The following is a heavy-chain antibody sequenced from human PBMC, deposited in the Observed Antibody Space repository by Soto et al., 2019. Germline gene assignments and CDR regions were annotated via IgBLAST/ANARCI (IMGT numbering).Heavy chain of an antibody. Sequence: PSETLSLTCVVYGGSFSAYYYSWIRQPPGKGLEWIGEINHSGSTNYNPSLKSRVTISIDTSRSQFSLKLSSVTAADTAVYYCARGSTYHYDSRSYGMDVWGQGTTVTVS. CDR3: ARGSTYHYDSRSYGMDV. J-gene: IGHJ6*02. V-gene: IGHV4-34*01. CDR2: INHSGST. CDR1: GGSFSAYY. D-gene: IGHD3-22*01.